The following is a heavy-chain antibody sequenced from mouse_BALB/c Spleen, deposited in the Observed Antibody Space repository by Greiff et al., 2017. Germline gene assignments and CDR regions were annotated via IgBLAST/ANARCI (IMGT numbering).Heavy chain of an antibody. CDR1: GFSLTSYG. V-gene: IGHV2-4-1*01. J-gene: IGHJ4*01. CDR3: ARKLGYYAMDY. Sequence: QVHVKQSGPGLVPPSQSLSITCPVSGFSLTSYGVHWVRQSPGKGLEWLGVIWSGGSTDYNAAFISRLSISKDNSKSQVFFKMNSLQADDTAIYYCARKLGYYAMDYWGQGTSVTVSS. CDR2: IWSGGST.